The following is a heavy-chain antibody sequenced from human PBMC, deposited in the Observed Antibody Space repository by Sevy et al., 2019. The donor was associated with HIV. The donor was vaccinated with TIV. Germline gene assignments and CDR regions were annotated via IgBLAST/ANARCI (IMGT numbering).Heavy chain of an antibody. Sequence: GGSLRLSCAASGFTFSSYWMTWVRQAPGKGLEWVANMRQDGSEKYYVDSVKGRFTISRDNAKNSLYLQMNSRRAEDTAVYYCARGIYGSGSRLGLGYWGQRTLVTVSS. V-gene: IGHV3-7*01. CDR2: MRQDGSEK. D-gene: IGHD3-10*01. J-gene: IGHJ4*02. CDR3: ARGIYGSGSRLGLGY. CDR1: GFTFSSYW.